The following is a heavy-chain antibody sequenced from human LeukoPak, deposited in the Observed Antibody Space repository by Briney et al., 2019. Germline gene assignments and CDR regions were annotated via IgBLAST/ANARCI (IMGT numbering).Heavy chain of an antibody. J-gene: IGHJ4*02. CDR2: IRYDGNNK. V-gene: IGHV3-30*02. D-gene: IGHD3-22*01. Sequence: PGGSLRLSCAASGFTFSSYGMHWVRQAPGKGLEWVTFIRYDGNNKYYAGSVKGRFTISRDNSKNTLYLQMNSLRAEDTAVYYCAKDSSVYHYGSRNLDYWGQGALVTVSS. CDR3: AKDSSVYHYGSRNLDY. CDR1: GFTFSSYG.